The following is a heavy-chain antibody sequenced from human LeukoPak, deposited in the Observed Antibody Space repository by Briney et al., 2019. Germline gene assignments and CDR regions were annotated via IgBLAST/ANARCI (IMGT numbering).Heavy chain of an antibody. J-gene: IGHJ4*02. CDR3: ATGDGYNSFDY. V-gene: IGHV4-4*07. CDR2: IYTSGST. CDR1: GGSFSSYY. D-gene: IGHD5-24*01. Sequence: SETLSLTCTVSGGSFSSYYWSWIRQPAGKGLEWIGRIYTSGSTNYNSSLKSRVAMSVDTSKNQVSLKLSSVTAADTAVYYCATGDGYNSFDYWGQGTLVTVSS.